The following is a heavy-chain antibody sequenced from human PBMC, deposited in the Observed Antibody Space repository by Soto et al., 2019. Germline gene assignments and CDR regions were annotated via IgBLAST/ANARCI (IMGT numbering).Heavy chain of an antibody. V-gene: IGHV3-30-3*01. CDR3: ARDRIGYRYDAFDI. CDR2: ISYDGSNK. Sequence: GGSLRLSCAASGFTFSSYAMHWVRQAPGKGLEWVAVISYDGSNKYYADSVKGRFTISRDNSKNTLYLQMNSLRAEDTAVYYCARDRIGYRYDAFDIWGQGTTVTVSS. D-gene: IGHD5-12*01. CDR1: GFTFSSYA. J-gene: IGHJ3*02.